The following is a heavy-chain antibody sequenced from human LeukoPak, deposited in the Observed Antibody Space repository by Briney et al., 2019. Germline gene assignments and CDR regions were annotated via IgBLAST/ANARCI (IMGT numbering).Heavy chain of an antibody. CDR1: GFTVSSNY. CDR2: IYSGGST. D-gene: IGHD3-3*01. V-gene: IGHV3-53*05. J-gene: IGHJ6*02. CDR3: ARAYYDFWSGYYDDYYYGMDV. Sequence: GGSLRLSCAASGFTVSSNYMSWVHQAPGKGLEWVSVIYSGGSTYYADSVKGRFTISRDNSKNTLYLQMNSLRAEDTAVYYCARAYYDFWSGYYDDYYYGMDVWGQGTTVTVSS.